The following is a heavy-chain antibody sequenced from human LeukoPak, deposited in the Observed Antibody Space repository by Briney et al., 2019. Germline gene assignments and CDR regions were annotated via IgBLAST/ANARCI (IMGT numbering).Heavy chain of an antibody. V-gene: IGHV3-74*01. CDR3: GRVGGRSKAAKGGAFDI. Sequence: PGGSLRLSCAASGFTFSSYWMHWVRQVPGKGLVWVSHINSDGSWTSYADSVKGRFTISKDNAKNTVYLQMNSLRAEDTAVYYCGRVGGRSKAAKGGAFDIWGQGTMVTVSS. CDR2: INSDGSWT. D-gene: IGHD6-6*01. CDR1: GFTFSSYW. J-gene: IGHJ3*02.